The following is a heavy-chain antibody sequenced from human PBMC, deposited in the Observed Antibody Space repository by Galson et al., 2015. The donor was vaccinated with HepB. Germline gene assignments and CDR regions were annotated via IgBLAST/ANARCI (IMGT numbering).Heavy chain of an antibody. CDR1: GFTFSNFW. J-gene: IGHJ3*01. V-gene: IGHV3-7*05. D-gene: IGHD5/OR15-5a*01. Sequence: SLRLSCAASGFTFSNFWMSWVRQAPGKGLEWVANIKTDGSEKYYVDSVKGRFTISRDNAKNSLYLQMKSLRAEDTAVYYCAGDSVMCTGCAFDVWGQGTLVTVSS. CDR2: IKTDGSEK. CDR3: AGDSVMCTGCAFDV.